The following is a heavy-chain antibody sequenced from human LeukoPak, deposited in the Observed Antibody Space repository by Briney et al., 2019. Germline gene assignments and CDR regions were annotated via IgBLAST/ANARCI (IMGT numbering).Heavy chain of an antibody. J-gene: IGHJ4*02. CDR1: GGSISSYY. D-gene: IGHD3-10*01. CDR3: ARDSGHY. CDR2: IYYSGST. Sequence: SETLSLTXTVSGGSISSYYWSWIRQPPGKGLEWIGYIYYSGSTNYNPSLKCRVTILVDTSKNQFSLKLSSVTAADTAVYYCARDSGHYWGQGNLVTVSS. V-gene: IGHV4-59*01.